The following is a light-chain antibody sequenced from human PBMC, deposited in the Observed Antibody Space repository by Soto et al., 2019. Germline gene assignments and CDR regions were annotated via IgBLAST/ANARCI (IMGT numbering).Light chain of an antibody. CDR2: GAS. V-gene: IGKV1-33*01. Sequence: DIQMTQSPSSLSASVGDRVTITCQASQDMTNYLKWCHQKPGKAPNFPIYGASSLDTGVPSRFSGGGSGTNFTFSNNALLPEYIARYDYQWYDDVLLFGQGTRLELK. CDR1: QDMTNY. J-gene: IGKJ5*01. CDR3: QWYDDVLL.